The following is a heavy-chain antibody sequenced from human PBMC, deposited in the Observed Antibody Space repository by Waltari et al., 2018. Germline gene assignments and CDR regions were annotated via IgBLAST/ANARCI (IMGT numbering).Heavy chain of an antibody. Sequence: EVHLVQSGAEVKRPGATVHISCKASGYTFTEYYLHWVRQAPGKGLEWMGHVDPEDGETEISDKFQGRVAMTADTSTETAYIEVRSLTSDDMAVYYCATKMSDQWLREWGQGTLVTVSS. CDR2: VDPEDGET. CDR3: ATKMSDQWLRE. CDR1: GYTFTEYY. V-gene: IGHV1-69-2*01. D-gene: IGHD6-19*01. J-gene: IGHJ1*01.